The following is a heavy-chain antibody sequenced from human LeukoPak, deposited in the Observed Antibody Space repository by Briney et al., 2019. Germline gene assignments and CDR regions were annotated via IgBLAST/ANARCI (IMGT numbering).Heavy chain of an antibody. V-gene: IGHV3-23*01. J-gene: IGHJ4*02. D-gene: IGHD2-2*01. CDR1: GFTFSSYA. Sequence: GSLRLSCTASGFTFSSYAMNWVRQAPGKGLEWVSAISGSGGSTYYADSVKGRFTISRDNSKNTLYLQMNSLRADDTAVYYCAKDWGYCSSTSCYPITHFDYWGQGTLVTVSA. CDR2: ISGSGGST. CDR3: AKDWGYCSSTSCYPITHFDY.